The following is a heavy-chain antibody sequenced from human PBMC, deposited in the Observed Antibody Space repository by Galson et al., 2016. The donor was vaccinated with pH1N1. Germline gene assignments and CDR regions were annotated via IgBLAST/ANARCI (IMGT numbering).Heavy chain of an antibody. J-gene: IGHJ4*02. CDR1: GYTFTSYA. V-gene: IGHV7-4-1*02. Sequence: SVKVSCKASGYTFTSYAMNWVRQAPGQGLGWMGWINTNTGNPTCAQDFTGRFVFSLDTSVNTTYLQINSLKVEDTAVYYCGREGLSGVATDFWGQGTLVTVSS. D-gene: IGHD3-3*01. CDR3: GREGLSGVATDF. CDR2: INTNTGNP.